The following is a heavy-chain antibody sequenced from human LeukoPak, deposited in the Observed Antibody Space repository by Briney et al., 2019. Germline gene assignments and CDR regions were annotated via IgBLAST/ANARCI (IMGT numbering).Heavy chain of an antibody. CDR2: IYSDNT. D-gene: IGHD4/OR15-4a*01. CDR1: GFTVSSNS. V-gene: IGHV3-53*01. J-gene: IGHJ4*02. CDR3: ARRSGAYSHPYDY. Sequence: GGSLRLSCTVSGFTVSSNSMSWVRQAPGKGLEWVSFIYSDNTHYSDSVKGRFTISRDNSKNTLYLQMNSLRAEDTAVYYCARRSGAYSHPYDYWGQGTLVTVSS.